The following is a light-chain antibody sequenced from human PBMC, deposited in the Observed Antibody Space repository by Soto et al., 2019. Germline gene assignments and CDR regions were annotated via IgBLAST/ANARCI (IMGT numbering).Light chain of an antibody. J-gene: IGKJ2*01. CDR3: QQRSNWPPRYT. CDR1: QSVSRY. V-gene: IGKV3-11*01. CDR2: DAS. Sequence: EIVLTQSPATLSLSPGERATLSCRASQSVSRYLAWYHQKPGQAPRLLISDASNRAPGIPARFSGSGSGTDFTLTISRLEPEDFAVYYCQQRSNWPPRYTFGQGTKLEIK.